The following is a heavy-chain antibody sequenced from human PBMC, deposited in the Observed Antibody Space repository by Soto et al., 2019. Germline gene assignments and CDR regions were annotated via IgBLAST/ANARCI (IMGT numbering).Heavy chain of an antibody. Sequence: EVQLVESGGGLVQPGGSLRLSCAASGFTFSPYWMSWVRQAPGKGLEWVAIIKDDGGDEHYLEAVRGRLTISRDNAKKSLYLAMASLRVEETAVYYCAGGSGWISDPVGQGTLVTVSS. CDR3: AGGSGWISDP. CDR2: IKDDGGDE. D-gene: IGHD6-19*01. CDR1: GFTFSPYW. J-gene: IGHJ5*02. V-gene: IGHV3-7*05.